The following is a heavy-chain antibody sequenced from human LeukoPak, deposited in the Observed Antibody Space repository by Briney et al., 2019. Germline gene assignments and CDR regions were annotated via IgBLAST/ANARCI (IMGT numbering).Heavy chain of an antibody. CDR1: GGSISSSSYH. Sequence: SETLSLTCTVSGGSISSSSYHWGWIRQPPGKGLEWIGSIYYSGSTYYNPSLKSRVTISVDTSKNQFSLKLSSVTAADTAVYYCARHGRITPSYYHYWGQGTLVTVSS. CDR2: IYYSGST. J-gene: IGHJ4*02. D-gene: IGHD3-10*01. CDR3: ARHGRITPSYYHY. V-gene: IGHV4-39*01.